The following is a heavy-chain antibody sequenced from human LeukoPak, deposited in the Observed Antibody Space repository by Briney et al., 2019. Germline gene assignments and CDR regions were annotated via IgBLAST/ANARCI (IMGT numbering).Heavy chain of an antibody. Sequence: KPSETLSLTCAVYGGSLSGYYWSWIRQPPGKGLEWIGEINHSGSTNYNPSLKSRVTISVDTSKNQFSLKLSSVTAADTAVYYCARQPQSGSFNWFDPWGQGTLVTVSS. CDR1: GGSLSGYY. J-gene: IGHJ5*02. V-gene: IGHV4-34*01. CDR2: INHSGST. D-gene: IGHD3-22*01. CDR3: ARQPQSGSFNWFDP.